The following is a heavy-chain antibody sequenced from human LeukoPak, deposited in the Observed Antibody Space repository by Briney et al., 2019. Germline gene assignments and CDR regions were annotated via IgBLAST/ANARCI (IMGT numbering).Heavy chain of an antibody. Sequence: TLSLTCAVSGGSISSSNWWSWVRQPPGKGLEWIGEIYHSGSTNYNPSLKSRVTISVDTSKNQFSLKLSSVTAADTAVYYCARHAMVPRNFDYWGQGTLVTVSS. V-gene: IGHV4-4*02. CDR2: IYHSGST. CDR1: GGSISSSNW. J-gene: IGHJ4*02. D-gene: IGHD5-18*01. CDR3: ARHAMVPRNFDY.